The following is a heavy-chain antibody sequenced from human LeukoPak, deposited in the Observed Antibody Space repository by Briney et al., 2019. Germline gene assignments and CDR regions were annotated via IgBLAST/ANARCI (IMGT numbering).Heavy chain of an antibody. CDR2: IKHDGSAE. Sequence: GGSLRLSCAASGFTFSIYRMSWVRQAPGKGLEWVATIKHDGSAEYYVDSVRGRFTISRDNAKNSLYLQMNSLRAEDTAVYYCARGGYSSGWYDPDPFDYWGQGTLVTVSS. CDR3: ARGGYSSGWYDPDPFDY. V-gene: IGHV3-7*01. CDR1: GFTFSIYR. J-gene: IGHJ4*02. D-gene: IGHD6-19*01.